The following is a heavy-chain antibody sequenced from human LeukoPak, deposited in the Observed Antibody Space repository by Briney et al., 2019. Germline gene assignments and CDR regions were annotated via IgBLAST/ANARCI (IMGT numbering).Heavy chain of an antibody. D-gene: IGHD3-16*02. CDR3: ARAGSYRYKPIFDY. CDR1: GGSFSGYY. J-gene: IGHJ4*02. CDR2: INHSGST. V-gene: IGHV4-34*01. Sequence: SETLSLTCAVYGGSFSGYYWSWIRQPPGKGLEWIGEINHSGSTNYNPSLKSRVTIPVDTSKNQFSLKLSSVTAADTAVYYCARAGSYRYKPIFDYWGQGTLVTVSS.